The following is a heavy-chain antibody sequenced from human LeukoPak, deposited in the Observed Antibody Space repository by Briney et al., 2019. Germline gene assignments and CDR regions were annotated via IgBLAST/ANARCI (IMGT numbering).Heavy chain of an antibody. V-gene: IGHV3-21*01. D-gene: IGHD1-14*01. CDR1: GFTLSSYS. CDR3: ARVQGGGFRTADY. J-gene: IGHJ4*02. Sequence: GGSLRLSCAASGFTLSSYSMNWVRQAPGKGLEWVSSISSSSSYIYYADSVKGRFTISRDNSKNTLFLQMNSLRGEDTAMYYCARVQGGGFRTADYWGQGTLVTVSS. CDR2: ISSSSSYI.